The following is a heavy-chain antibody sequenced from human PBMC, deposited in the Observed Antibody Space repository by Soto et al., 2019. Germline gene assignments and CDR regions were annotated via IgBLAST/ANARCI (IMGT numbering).Heavy chain of an antibody. CDR2: INHSGST. CDR3: ARAKL. J-gene: IGHJ4*02. CDR1: WGSFSGYY. V-gene: IGHV4-34*01. Sequence: SRPLSLARAVDWGSFSGYYWSWIRQPPGKGLEWIGGINHSGSTNYNPSLKSRVTISVDTSKNQFSLKLSSVTAADTAVYYCARAKLWGQGTLVSVS.